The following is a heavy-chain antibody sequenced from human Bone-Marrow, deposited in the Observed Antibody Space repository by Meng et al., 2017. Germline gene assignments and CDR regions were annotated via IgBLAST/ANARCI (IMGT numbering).Heavy chain of an antibody. Sequence: GESLKISCAASGFTFDDYGMSWVRQAPGKGLEWVSGINWNGGSTGYADSVKGRFTISRDNAKNSLYLQMNSLRAEDAALYYCARHSNDGVGELYWYFDYWGQGTLVTVSS. V-gene: IGHV3-20*04. D-gene: IGHD3-10*01. J-gene: IGHJ4*02. CDR3: ARHSNDGVGELYWYFDY. CDR2: INWNGGST. CDR1: GFTFDDYG.